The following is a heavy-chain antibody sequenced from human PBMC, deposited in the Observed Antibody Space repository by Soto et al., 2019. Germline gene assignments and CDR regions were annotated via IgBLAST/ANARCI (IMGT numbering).Heavy chain of an antibody. CDR1: GFTVSSNY. J-gene: IGHJ4*02. V-gene: IGHV3-66*01. D-gene: IGHD7-27*01. CDR2: IYSGGST. CDR3: ARAGDQVPDAFDY. Sequence: GGSLRLSCAASGFTVSSNYMSWVRQAPGKGLEWVSVIYSGGSTYYADSVKGRFTISRDNSKNTLYLQMNSLRAEDTAVYYCARAGDQVPDAFDYWGQGTLVTVSS.